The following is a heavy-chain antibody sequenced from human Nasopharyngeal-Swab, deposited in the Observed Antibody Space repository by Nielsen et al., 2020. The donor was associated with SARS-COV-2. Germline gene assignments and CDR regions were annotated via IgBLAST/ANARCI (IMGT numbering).Heavy chain of an antibody. CDR1: GGSISSGGYY. CDR3: AKKDIVVVVAATVFDY. J-gene: IGHJ4*02. CDR2: IYYSGST. V-gene: IGHV4-31*03. Sequence: SETLSLTCTVSGGSISSGGYYWSWIRQHPGKGLEWIGYIYYSGSTYYNPSLKSRVTISVDTSKNQFSLRLSSVTAADTAVYYCAKKDIVVVVAATVFDYWGQGTLVTVSS. D-gene: IGHD2-15*01.